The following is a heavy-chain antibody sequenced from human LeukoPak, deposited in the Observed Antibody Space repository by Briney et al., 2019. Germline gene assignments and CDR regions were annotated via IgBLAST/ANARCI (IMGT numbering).Heavy chain of an antibody. Sequence: GGSLSLTWPASGFILSDYYMSWIRQAPGKGLEWVSYISSSSSYINYADSVKGRFTISRDNAKNSLYLQMNSLRAEDTAVYYCARVSCGDSGYFDYWGDGTLVTVSS. CDR3: ARVSCGDSGYFDY. J-gene: IGHJ4*03. D-gene: IGHD4-17*01. CDR2: ISSSSSYI. CDR1: GFILSDYY. V-gene: IGHV3-11*06.